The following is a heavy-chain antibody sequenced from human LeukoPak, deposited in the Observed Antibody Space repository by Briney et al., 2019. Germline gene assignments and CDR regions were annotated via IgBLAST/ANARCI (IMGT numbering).Heavy chain of an antibody. CDR1: GFTFSSYA. J-gene: IGHJ4*02. Sequence: PGGSLRLSCAASGFTFSSYAMHWVRQAPGNGLEWVALISYSRSNIYYADSVKGRFTISRDNAKNSLYLQMNSLRAEDTAVYYCASPSRSAIMITFGDFDYWGQGTLVTVSS. CDR2: ISYSRSNI. V-gene: IGHV3-30-3*01. CDR3: ASPSRSAIMITFGDFDY. D-gene: IGHD3-16*01.